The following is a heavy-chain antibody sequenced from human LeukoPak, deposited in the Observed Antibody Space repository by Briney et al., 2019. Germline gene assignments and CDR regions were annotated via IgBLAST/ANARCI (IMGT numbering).Heavy chain of an antibody. CDR1: GFTFSSYA. Sequence: GGSLRLSCAASGFTFSSYAMSWVRQAPGKGLEWVSAISGSGGSTYYADSVKGRFTISRDNSKHTLYLQMNSLRAEDTAVYYCWKVVESRFFGWLYFFRGVDNWFRPWGQGNLVPGSS. J-gene: IGHJ5*01. V-gene: IGHV3-23*01. CDR3: WKVVESRFFGWLYFFRGVDNWFRP. D-gene: IGHD3-9*01. CDR2: ISGSGGST.